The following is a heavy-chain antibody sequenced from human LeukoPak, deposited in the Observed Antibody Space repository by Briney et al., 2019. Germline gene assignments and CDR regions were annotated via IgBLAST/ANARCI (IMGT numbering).Heavy chain of an antibody. V-gene: IGHV3-15*01. Sequence: GGSLRLSCAASGFTFSNAWMSWVRQAPGKGLEWVGRIKSKTDGGTTDYAAPVKGRFTISRDDSKNTLYLQMNSLKTEDTAVYYCTTSPLFTAAGTNYWGQGTLVTVSS. CDR2: IKSKTDGGTT. J-gene: IGHJ4*02. CDR1: GFTFSNAW. CDR3: TTSPLFTAAGTNY. D-gene: IGHD6-13*01.